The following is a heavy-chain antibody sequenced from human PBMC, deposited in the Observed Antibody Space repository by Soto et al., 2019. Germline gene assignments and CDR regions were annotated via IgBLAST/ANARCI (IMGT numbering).Heavy chain of an antibody. D-gene: IGHD1-26*01. CDR2: FHSSGNT. V-gene: IGHV4-39*07. J-gene: IGHJ5*02. CDR3: ARDMHAGFTHYFDP. CDR1: GASIRSSGDY. Sequence: PSETLSLTCTVSGASIRSSGDYWAWIRQSPGKGLEWIGSFHSSGNTYYNPSLKSRVTISIDTSKNQLSLKMTSMTAADTAVYYCARDMHAGFTHYFDPWGQGTLVTVSS.